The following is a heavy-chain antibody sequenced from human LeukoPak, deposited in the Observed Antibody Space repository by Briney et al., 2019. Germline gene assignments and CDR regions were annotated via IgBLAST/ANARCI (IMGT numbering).Heavy chain of an antibody. CDR1: GGSISSGDYS. CDR2: IYYSGST. Sequence: PSETLSLTCTVSGGSISSGDYSWSWIRQPPGKGLEWIGYIYYSGSTYYNPSLKSRVTISVDTSKNQFSLKLSSVTAADTAVYYCARARGTTVVRLSYFDYWGQGTLVTVSS. CDR3: ARARGTTVVRLSYFDY. J-gene: IGHJ4*02. D-gene: IGHD4-17*01. V-gene: IGHV4-30-4*01.